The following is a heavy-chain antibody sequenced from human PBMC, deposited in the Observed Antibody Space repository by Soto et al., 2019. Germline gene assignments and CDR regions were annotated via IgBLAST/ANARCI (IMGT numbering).Heavy chain of an antibody. J-gene: IGHJ4*02. V-gene: IGHV3-23*01. CDR2: IDAGSATT. CDR3: AKDPPLLGDYGRTYYFDS. CDR1: GFPFGSYP. Sequence: EVHLLESGGGLVQSGGSLRLSCAASGFPFGSYPMGWVRQTPGKGLEWVSGIDAGSATTHYADSVQGRFSISRDNSRNTVYLQMTSLRAEDTAVYYCAKDPPLLGDYGRTYYFDSWGQGTLVTVSS. D-gene: IGHD4-17*01.